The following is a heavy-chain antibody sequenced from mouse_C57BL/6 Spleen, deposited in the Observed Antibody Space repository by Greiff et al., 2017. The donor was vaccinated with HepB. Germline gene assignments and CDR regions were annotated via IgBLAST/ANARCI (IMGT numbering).Heavy chain of an antibody. Sequence: QVQLKESGAELVRPGTSVKVSCKASGYAFTNYLIEWVKQRPGQGLEWIGVINPGSGGTNYNEKFKGKATLTADKSSSTAYMQLSSLTSEDSAVYFCAREGIYYYGSSYGFAYWGQGTLVTVSA. J-gene: IGHJ3*01. V-gene: IGHV1-54*01. D-gene: IGHD1-1*01. CDR2: INPGSGGT. CDR3: AREGIYYYGSSYGFAY. CDR1: GYAFTNYL.